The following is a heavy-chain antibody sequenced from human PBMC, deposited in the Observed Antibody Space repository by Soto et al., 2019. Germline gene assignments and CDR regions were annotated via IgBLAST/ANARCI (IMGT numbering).Heavy chain of an antibody. CDR2: IKQDGSEK. D-gene: IGHD1-26*01. CDR1: AFTFSSYW. J-gene: IGHJ4*02. Sequence: EVQLVESGGGLVQPGGSLRLSCAASAFTFSSYWMSWVRQAPGKGLEWVANIKQDGSEKYYVDSVKGRFTISRDNAKNSLYLQMNSLRAEDTAVYYCARDMSGSYSYWGQGTLVTVSS. V-gene: IGHV3-7*04. CDR3: ARDMSGSYSY.